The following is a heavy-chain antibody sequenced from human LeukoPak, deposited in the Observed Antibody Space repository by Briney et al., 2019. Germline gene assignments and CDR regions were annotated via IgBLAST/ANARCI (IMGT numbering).Heavy chain of an antibody. D-gene: IGHD3-3*01. CDR2: ISGSGGST. CDR1: GFTFSSYA. CDR3: AKPRHLLRFLEWLSPFDY. Sequence: PGGSLRLSCAASGFTFSSYAMSWVRQAPGKGLEWVSAISGSGGSTYYADPVKGRFTISRDNSKNTLYLQMNSLRAEDTAVYYCAKPRHLLRFLEWLSPFDYWGQGTLVTVSS. J-gene: IGHJ4*02. V-gene: IGHV3-23*01.